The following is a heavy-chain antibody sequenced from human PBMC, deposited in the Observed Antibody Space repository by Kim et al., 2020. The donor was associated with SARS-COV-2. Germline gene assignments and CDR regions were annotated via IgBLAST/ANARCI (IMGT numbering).Heavy chain of an antibody. J-gene: IGHJ4*02. CDR2: IGAGGFST. CDR3: AGVLGTAWHDQGAIEY. D-gene: IGHD5-18*01. Sequence: GGSLRLSCAASGFTFSSYVMNWVRQAPGKGLEWVSGIGAGGFSTYYTDSVKGRYTISRDNARNMVYLQMNSLGVEDTARYFCAGVLGTAWHDQGAIEYWGQGILVSVSS. CDR1: GFTFSSYV. V-gene: IGHV3-23*01.